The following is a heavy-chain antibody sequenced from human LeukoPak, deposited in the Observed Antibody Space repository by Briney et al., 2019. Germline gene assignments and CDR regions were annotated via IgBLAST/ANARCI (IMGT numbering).Heavy chain of an antibody. V-gene: IGHV1-46*01. CDR2: INPSAGST. CDR3: ARQRDSNWFDP. CDR1: GYTFITYY. Sequence: GASVKISCKASGYTFITYYIHWVRQAPGQGLEWMGIINPSAGSTTYAQKFQGRVTMTRDTSTNTVYMELSSLRSEDTAVYYCARQRDSNWFDPWGQGTLVTVSS. J-gene: IGHJ5*02. D-gene: IGHD4-11*01.